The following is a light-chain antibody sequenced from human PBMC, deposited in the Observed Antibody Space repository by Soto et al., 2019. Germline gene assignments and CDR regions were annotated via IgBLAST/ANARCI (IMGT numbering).Light chain of an antibody. CDR2: LGS. J-gene: IGKJ3*01. CDR1: QSLLHSDGYNY. CDR3: MQALQTPLFT. Sequence: DIVMTQSPLYLPVTPGEPASISCRSSQSLLHSDGYNYLDWYLQKPGQSPQLLIYLGSNRASGVPDRFSGSGSGTYFTLKISSVEAEDVGVYYCMQALQTPLFTFGPGTKVDLK. V-gene: IGKV2-28*01.